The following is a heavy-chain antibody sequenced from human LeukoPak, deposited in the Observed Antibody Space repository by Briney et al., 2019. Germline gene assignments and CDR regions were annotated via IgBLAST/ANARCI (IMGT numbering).Heavy chain of an antibody. V-gene: IGHV3-33*01. D-gene: IGHD5-12*01. Sequence: GRSLRLSCAASGFTFSSYGMHWVRQAPGKGLEWVAVIWYDGSNKYYADSVKGRFTISRDNSKNTLYLQMSSLRSEDTAVYYCATPGIGWLRDGRGTFDYWGQGTLVTVSS. CDR3: ATPGIGWLRDGRGTFDY. J-gene: IGHJ4*02. CDR2: IWYDGSNK. CDR1: GFTFSSYG.